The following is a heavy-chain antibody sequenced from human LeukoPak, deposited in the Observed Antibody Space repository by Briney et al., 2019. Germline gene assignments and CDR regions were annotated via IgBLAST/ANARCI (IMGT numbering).Heavy chain of an antibody. Sequence: ASVKVSCKXSGYTFTSYDINWVRQATGQGLEWMGWMNPNSGNTGYAQKFQGRVTITRNTSISTAYMELSSLRSEDTAVYYCARVPAAMGYYYYYYMDVWGKGTTVTVSS. D-gene: IGHD2-2*01. CDR3: ARVPAAMGYYYYYYMDV. V-gene: IGHV1-8*03. CDR1: GYTFTSYD. CDR2: MNPNSGNT. J-gene: IGHJ6*03.